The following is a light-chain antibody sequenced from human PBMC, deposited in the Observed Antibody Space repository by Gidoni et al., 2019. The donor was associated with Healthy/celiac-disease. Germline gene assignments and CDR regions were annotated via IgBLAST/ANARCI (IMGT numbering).Light chain of an antibody. CDR3: SSYTSSSTFYV. V-gene: IGLV2-14*03. J-gene: IGLJ1*01. CDR1: SSDVGGYNY. CDR2: DVS. Sequence: QSALTQPASVSGSPAPSITISCTGTSSDVGGYNYVSWYQQHPGKAPKLMIYDVSNRPSGVSNRFSGSKSGNTASLTISGLQAEDEADYYCSSYTSSSTFYVFGTGTKVTVL.